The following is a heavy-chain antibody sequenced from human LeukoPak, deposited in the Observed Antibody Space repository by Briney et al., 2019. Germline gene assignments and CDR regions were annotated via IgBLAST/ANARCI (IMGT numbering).Heavy chain of an antibody. CDR1: GGSISRSSYY. J-gene: IGHJ5*02. Sequence: SETLSLTCTVSGGSISRSSYYWGWIRQPPGKGLEWIGSIYYSGTTYYNPSLKSRVTVSVDTSNNQFSLKLDSVSAADTAIYYCASHQCSGVRCQSVYWFDPWGQGMLVTVSP. V-gene: IGHV4-39*01. CDR3: ASHQCSGVRCQSVYWFDP. D-gene: IGHD2-15*01. CDR2: IYYSGTT.